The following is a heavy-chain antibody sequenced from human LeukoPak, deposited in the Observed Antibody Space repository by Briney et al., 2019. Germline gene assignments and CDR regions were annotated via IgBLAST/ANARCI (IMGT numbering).Heavy chain of an antibody. CDR3: ARDPVQYSYGLYYFDY. CDR1: GYTFTSYG. D-gene: IGHD5-18*01. Sequence: GASVKVSCKASGYTFTSYGISWVRQAPGQGLEWMGWISAYNGNTNYAQKLQGRVTMTTDTSTSTAHMELRSLRSDDTAVYYCARDPVQYSYGLYYFDYWGQGTLVTVSS. CDR2: ISAYNGNT. J-gene: IGHJ4*02. V-gene: IGHV1-18*04.